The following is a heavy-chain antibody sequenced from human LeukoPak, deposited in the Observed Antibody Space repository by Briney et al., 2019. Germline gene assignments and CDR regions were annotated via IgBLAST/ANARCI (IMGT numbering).Heavy chain of an antibody. V-gene: IGHV1-69*04. J-gene: IGHJ4*02. D-gene: IGHD3-22*01. CDR3: AGDWYYYDSSGFPPGYFDY. Sequence: EASVKVSCKASGGTFSSYAISWVRQAPGQGLEWMGRIIPILGIANYAQKFQGRVTITADKSTSTAYMELSSLRSEDTAVYYCAGDWYYYDSSGFPPGYFDYWGQGTLVTVSS. CDR1: GGTFSSYA. CDR2: IIPILGIA.